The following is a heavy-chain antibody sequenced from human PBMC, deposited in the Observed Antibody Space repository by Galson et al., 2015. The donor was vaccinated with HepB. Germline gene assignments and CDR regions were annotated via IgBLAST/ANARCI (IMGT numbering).Heavy chain of an antibody. J-gene: IGHJ1*01. V-gene: IGHV3-30*18. CDR2: ISHDGSNI. Sequence: SLRLSCAASGFTFSSYGMHWVRQAPGKGPEWVAVISHDGSNIHYADSVTGRFTISRDDPKNTLYLQMNSLRVDDTAVYHCAKDSGYCISTTCREYFQHWGQGTLVTVSS. D-gene: IGHD2-2*03. CDR3: AKDSGYCISTTCREYFQH. CDR1: GFTFSSYG.